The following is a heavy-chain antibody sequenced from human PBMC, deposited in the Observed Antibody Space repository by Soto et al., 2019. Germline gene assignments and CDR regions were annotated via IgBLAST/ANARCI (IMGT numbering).Heavy chain of an antibody. CDR2: IYYSGST. J-gene: IGHJ4*02. D-gene: IGHD3-22*01. Sequence: KPSETLSLTCTVSGGSISPYYWSWIRQPPGRGLEWIGYIYYSGSTNYNPSLKSRVTISVDTSKNQFSLKLSSVTAADTAVYYCARDIGGYYDSSSYANWGQGTLVTVSS. V-gene: IGHV4-59*01. CDR1: GGSISPYY. CDR3: ARDIGGYYDSSSYAN.